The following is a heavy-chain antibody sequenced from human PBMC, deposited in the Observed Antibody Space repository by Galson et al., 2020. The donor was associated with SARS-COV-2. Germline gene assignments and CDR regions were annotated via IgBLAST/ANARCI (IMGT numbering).Heavy chain of an antibody. CDR2: ISSSGTNI. CDR1: GFTFSDYE. CDR3: ASPYLAAASFFGAFDI. J-gene: IGHJ3*02. D-gene: IGHD6-13*01. Sequence: GGTLRLSCAGSGFTFSDYEMNWVRHGPGKGLEWVSYISSSGTNIYYADSVKGRFTISRDNAKNSLYLQMTSLRAEDTAVYYCASPYLAAASFFGAFDIWGAGTMVTVSS. V-gene: IGHV3-48*03.